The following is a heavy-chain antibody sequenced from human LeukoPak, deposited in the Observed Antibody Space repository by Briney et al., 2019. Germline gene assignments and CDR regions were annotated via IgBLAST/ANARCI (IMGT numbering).Heavy chain of an antibody. Sequence: ASVKVSCKASGGTFSSYAISWVPQAPGQGLEWMGGIIPIFGTANYAQKFQGRVTITADKSTSTAYMELSSLRSEDTAVYYCARQYYYDSSGYYRAFDIWGQGTMVTVSS. CDR3: ARQYYYDSSGYYRAFDI. D-gene: IGHD3-22*01. CDR2: IIPIFGTA. J-gene: IGHJ3*02. V-gene: IGHV1-69*06. CDR1: GGTFSSYA.